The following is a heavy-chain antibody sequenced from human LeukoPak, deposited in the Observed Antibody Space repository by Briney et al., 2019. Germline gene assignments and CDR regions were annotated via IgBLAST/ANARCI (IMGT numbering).Heavy chain of an antibody. CDR3: ARQALDQLRQPIDY. J-gene: IGHJ4*02. V-gene: IGHV4-39*01. D-gene: IGHD4-23*01. CDR1: GGSISSSSYY. Sequence: SETLSLTCTVSGGSISSSSYYWGWIRQPPGKGLEWIGSIYYSGSTYYNPSLKSRVTISVDTSKNQFSLKLSSVTAADTAVYYCARQALDQLRQPIDYWGRGTLVTVSS. CDR2: IYYSGST.